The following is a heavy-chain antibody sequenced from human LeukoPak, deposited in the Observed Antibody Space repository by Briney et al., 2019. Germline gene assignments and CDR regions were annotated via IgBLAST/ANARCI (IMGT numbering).Heavy chain of an antibody. D-gene: IGHD3-10*01. J-gene: IGHJ4*02. Sequence: GGSLRLSCAASGFIYSSYGMHWVRQAPGKGLEWVAFIRYDGSNKYYADSVKGRFTISRDNSKNTLYLQMNSLRAEDTAVYYCAKDSRITYYYGSGSYFGGIDYWGQGTLVTVSS. CDR3: AKDSRITYYYGSGSYFGGIDY. CDR1: GFIYSSYG. V-gene: IGHV3-30*02. CDR2: IRYDGSNK.